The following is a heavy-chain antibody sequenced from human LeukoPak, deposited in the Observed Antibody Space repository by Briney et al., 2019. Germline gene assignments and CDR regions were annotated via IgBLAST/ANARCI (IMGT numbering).Heavy chain of an antibody. CDR1: GYTFTDYY. D-gene: IGHD3-10*01. Sequence: ASVKVSCKASGYTFTDYYMQWLRQAPGQGLEWMGWIHPNSGATYYAQKFQGRVTMTGDTSISTAYMELSSLRSEDTAVYYCARAAITMVRGLPSEYFQHWGQGTLVTVSS. J-gene: IGHJ1*01. CDR2: IHPNSGAT. CDR3: ARAAITMVRGLPSEYFQH. V-gene: IGHV1-2*02.